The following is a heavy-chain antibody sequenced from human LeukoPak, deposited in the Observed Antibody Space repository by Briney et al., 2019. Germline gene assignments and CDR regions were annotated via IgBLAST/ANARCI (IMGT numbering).Heavy chain of an antibody. J-gene: IGHJ5*02. CDR1: GGSISSGRYY. V-gene: IGHV4-30-4*01. Sequence: PSETLPLTCTVSGGSISSGRYYWNWIRQPPGKGLEWIGFIYDSANSYYNPSLKSRVSISIDMSKNQFSLKMSSVTAADTAVYYCVREGRGSGTYYNKREIDPWGQGTLVTVSS. CDR3: VREGRGSGTYYNKREIDP. CDR2: IYDSANS. D-gene: IGHD3-10*01.